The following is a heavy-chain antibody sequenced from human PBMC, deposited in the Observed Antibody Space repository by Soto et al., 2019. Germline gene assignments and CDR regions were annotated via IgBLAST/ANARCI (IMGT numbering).Heavy chain of an antibody. CDR3: TRSGGSYSFGY. V-gene: IGHV3-73*02. CDR1: GFTLSGSA. D-gene: IGHD1-26*01. CDR2: IRSKTHSYAT. J-gene: IGHJ4*02. Sequence: EVQLVESGGGLVQPGESLKLSCAASGFTLSGSAVHWVRQASGKGLEWVGRIRSKTHSYATEYIASVKGRFTMSRDDSNNTAYLQMNGLKTDDTAVYYCTRSGGSYSFGYWGQGTLFTVSS.